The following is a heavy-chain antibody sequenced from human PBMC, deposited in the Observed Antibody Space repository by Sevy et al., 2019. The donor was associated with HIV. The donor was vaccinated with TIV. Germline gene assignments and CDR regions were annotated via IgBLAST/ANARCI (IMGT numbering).Heavy chain of an antibody. D-gene: IGHD3-22*01. CDR1: GFTLSSFW. J-gene: IGHJ3*02. CDR2: IKEDGSDK. V-gene: IGHV3-7*03. CDR3: ARDKNHYDRSVYYDAFDI. Sequence: GGSLRLSCAASGFTLSSFWMTWVRQAPGKGLEWVANIKEDGSDKNYSDSVKGRFTISRDNAKNSLYLQMNSLRAEDMAVYYCARDKNHYDRSVYYDAFDIWGQGTTVTVSS.